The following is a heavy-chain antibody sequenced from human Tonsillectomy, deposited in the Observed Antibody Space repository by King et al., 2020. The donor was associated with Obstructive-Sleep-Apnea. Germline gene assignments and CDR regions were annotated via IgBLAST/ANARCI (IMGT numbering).Heavy chain of an antibody. CDR1: GFTFDDYA. D-gene: IGHD3-22*01. CDR2: ISWNSGSI. CDR3: VKGVMTMILWNAFNI. J-gene: IGHJ3*02. V-gene: IGHV3-9*01. Sequence: VQLVESGGGLVQPGRSLRLSCAASGFTFDDYAMHWVRQVPGKGLEWVSGISWNSGSIGYVDFLKGRFTISIDNGKNSLYLQMNYLRAEDTASYYCVKGVMTMILWNAFNIWGQGTMVTVSS.